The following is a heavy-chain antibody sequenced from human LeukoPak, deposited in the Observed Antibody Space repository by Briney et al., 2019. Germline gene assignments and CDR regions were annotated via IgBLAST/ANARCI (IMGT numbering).Heavy chain of an antibody. CDR3: ARDHGANGEREYFQH. V-gene: IGHV1-2*02. CDR2: INPNSGGT. CDR1: GYTFTGYY. Sequence: ASVKVSCKASGYTFTGYYMHWVRQAPGQGLEWMGWINPNSGGTNYAQKFQGRVTMTRDTSTSTAYMELSRLRSDDTAVYYCARDHGANGEREYFQHWGQGTLVTVSS. J-gene: IGHJ1*01. D-gene: IGHD4/OR15-4a*01.